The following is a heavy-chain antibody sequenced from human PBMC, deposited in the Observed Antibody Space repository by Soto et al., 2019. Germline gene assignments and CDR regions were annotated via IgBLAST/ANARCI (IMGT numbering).Heavy chain of an antibody. J-gene: IGHJ5*02. Sequence: ASVKVSCKASGYTFTGYYMHWVRQAPGQGLEWMGWINPDSGGTNYAQKFQGWVTMTRDTSISTAYMELSRLRSDDTAVYYCGRARYPKNQYFNDAAWFDPWGQGTLVTVSS. CDR2: INPDSGGT. CDR1: GYTFTGYY. CDR3: GRARYPKNQYFNDAAWFDP. D-gene: IGHD1-1*01. V-gene: IGHV1-2*04.